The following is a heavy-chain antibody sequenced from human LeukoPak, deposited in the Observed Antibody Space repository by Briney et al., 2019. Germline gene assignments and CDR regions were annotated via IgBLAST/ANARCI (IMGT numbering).Heavy chain of an antibody. D-gene: IGHD3-10*01. CDR2: ISYDGSNK. V-gene: IGHV3-30*04. Sequence: GGFLRLSCAASGFTFSSYAMHWVRQAPGKGLEWVAVISYDGSNKYYADSVKGRFTISRDNSKNTLYLQMNSLRAEDTAVYYCARGTAVLLWFGAQSGLDPWGQGTLVTVSS. CDR1: GFTFSSYA. CDR3: ARGTAVLLWFGAQSGLDP. J-gene: IGHJ5*02.